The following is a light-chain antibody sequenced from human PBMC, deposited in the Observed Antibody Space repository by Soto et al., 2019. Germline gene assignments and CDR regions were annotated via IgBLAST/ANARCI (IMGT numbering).Light chain of an antibody. CDR3: SSYEGSGEV. CDR1: SSDVGAYNL. V-gene: IGLV2-23*02. CDR2: EVA. J-gene: IGLJ1*01. Sequence: TSSDVGAYNLVSWYQQYPGKAPQLMIYEVATRPSGVSNRFSASKSGNTASLTISGLQAEDEAEYYCSSYEGSGEVFGTGTKVTVL.